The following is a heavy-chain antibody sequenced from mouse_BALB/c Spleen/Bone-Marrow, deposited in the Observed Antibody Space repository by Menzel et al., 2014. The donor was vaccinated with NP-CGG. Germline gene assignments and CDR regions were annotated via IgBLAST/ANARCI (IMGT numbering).Heavy chain of an antibody. CDR3: TREGAY. J-gene: IGHJ3*01. CDR1: GYTFTTYY. Sequence: QVQLQQPGAELVKPGASVKLSCKASGYTFTTYYMYWVKQRPGQGLEWIGEVNHSNGYTNFNEKFKSKATLTVVKSSSTAYMQLNSLTSEDSAVYYCTREGAYWGQGSLVTVSA. V-gene: IGHV1S81*02. CDR2: VNHSNGYT.